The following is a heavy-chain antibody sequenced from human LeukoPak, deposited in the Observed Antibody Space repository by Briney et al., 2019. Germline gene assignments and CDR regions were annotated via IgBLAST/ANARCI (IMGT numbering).Heavy chain of an antibody. V-gene: IGHV4-59*01. CDR1: GGSISSYY. CDR3: ARSRVWSDYWGYFDY. J-gene: IGHJ4*02. Sequence: SETLSLTCTVSGGSISSYYWSWIRQPPGKGLEWIGYIYHSESTNYNPSLKSRVTISVDMSKNQISLKLSSVTAADTAVYYCARSRVWSDYWGYFDYWGQGTLVTVSS. CDR2: IYHSEST. D-gene: IGHD3-3*01.